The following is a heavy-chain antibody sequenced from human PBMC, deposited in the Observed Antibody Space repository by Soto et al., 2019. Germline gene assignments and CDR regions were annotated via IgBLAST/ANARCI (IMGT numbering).Heavy chain of an antibody. CDR2: MNPNSGNT. J-gene: IGHJ6*02. V-gene: IGHV1-8*01. CDR1: GYTFTSYY. CDR3: ARVEGPGDYYGMDV. Sequence: GASVKVSCKASGYTFTSYYLYCVRQATGQGLEWMGWMNPNSGNTGYAQKFQGRVTMTRNTSISTAYMELSSLRSEDTAVYYCARVEGPGDYYGMDVWGQGTTVTLSS.